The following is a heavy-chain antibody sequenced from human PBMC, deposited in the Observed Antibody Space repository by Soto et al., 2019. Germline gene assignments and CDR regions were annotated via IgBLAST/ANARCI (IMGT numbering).Heavy chain of an antibody. CDR1: GFTFSSYA. CDR2: ISGSGDST. CDR3: AKAPRIVPAGNRE. Sequence: EVQVLESGGGLVQPGGSLRLSCAVSGFTFSSYAMSWVRQAPGQGLEWVSTISGSGDSTYYADSVKGRFTISRDNSKNTLYVQMHSLSAEDTAIYYCAKAPRIVPAGNREWGQGTLVTVSS. J-gene: IGHJ4*02. V-gene: IGHV3-23*01. D-gene: IGHD6-13*01.